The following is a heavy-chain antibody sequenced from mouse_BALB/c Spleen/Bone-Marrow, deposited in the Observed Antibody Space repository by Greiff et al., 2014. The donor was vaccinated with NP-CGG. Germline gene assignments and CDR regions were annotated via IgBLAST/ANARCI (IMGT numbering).Heavy chain of an antibody. V-gene: IGHV5-12*02. CDR2: ISNGGGST. D-gene: IGHD2-1*01. CDR3: ARHLYGNYGAMDY. CDR1: GFTFSDYY. Sequence: EVMLVEPGGGLVQPGGSLKLSCATSGFTFSDYYMYWVSQTPEKRLEWVAYISNGGGSTYYPDTVKGRFTISRDNAKNTLYLQMSRLKSEDTAMYYCARHLYGNYGAMDYWGQGTSVTVSS. J-gene: IGHJ4*01.